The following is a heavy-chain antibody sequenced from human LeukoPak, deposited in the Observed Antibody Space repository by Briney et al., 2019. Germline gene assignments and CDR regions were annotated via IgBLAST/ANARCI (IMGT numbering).Heavy chain of an antibody. J-gene: IGHJ4*02. CDR2: INPNTGDT. Sequence: ASVKVSCKAAGYTFTGYFMHWVRQAPGQGLEWMGWINPNTGDTRYAQKFQGRVTMTGDTSINTAYMELSRLTSDDTAVYYCSRDRGYYDSGNYPTDYWGQGTLVTVSS. V-gene: IGHV1-2*02. D-gene: IGHD3-10*01. CDR1: GYTFTGYF. CDR3: SRDRGYYDSGNYPTDY.